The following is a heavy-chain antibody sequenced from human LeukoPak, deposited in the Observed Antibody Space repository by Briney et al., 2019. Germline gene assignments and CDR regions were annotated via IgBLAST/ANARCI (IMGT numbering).Heavy chain of an antibody. CDR3: ARGPQYGGYDFFDY. CDR2: ISSSSSYI. Sequence: GGSLRLSCAASGFTFSTYTMNWVRQAPGKGLEWVSSISSSSSYIYYAGSVKGRFTISRDNAKNSLYLQMNSLRAEDTAVYYCARGPQYGGYDFFDYWGQGTLVTVSS. D-gene: IGHD5-12*01. J-gene: IGHJ4*02. V-gene: IGHV3-21*01. CDR1: GFTFSTYT.